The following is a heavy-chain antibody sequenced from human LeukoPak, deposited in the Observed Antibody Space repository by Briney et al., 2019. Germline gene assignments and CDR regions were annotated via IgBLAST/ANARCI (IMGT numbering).Heavy chain of an antibody. CDR1: GFTFSSYY. CDR3: ATGSGHYYNR. J-gene: IGHJ4*02. V-gene: IGHV3-30*02. Sequence: GGSLRLSCTTSGFTFSSYYMHWVRQAPGKGLEWVAVVHDDGDTKYYVDSVKGRFTISRDNSKNTLYLQMSTLRDEDTAIYYCATGSGHYYNRWGQGTLVTVSS. CDR2: VHDDGDTK. D-gene: IGHD3-3*01.